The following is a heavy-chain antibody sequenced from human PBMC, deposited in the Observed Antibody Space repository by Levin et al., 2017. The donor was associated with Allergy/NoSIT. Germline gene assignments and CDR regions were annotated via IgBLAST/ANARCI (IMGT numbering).Heavy chain of an antibody. CDR2: ISSSGSTI. V-gene: IGHV3-11*01. D-gene: IGHD4-17*01. J-gene: IGHJ5*02. CDR3: ARDQMTTVTTHWFDP. CDR1: GFTFSDYY. Sequence: GESLKISCAASGFTFSDYYMSWIRQAPGKGLEWVSYISSSGSTIYYADSVKGRFTISRDNAKNSLYLQMNSLRAEDTAVYYCARDQMTTVTTHWFDPWGQGTLVTVSS.